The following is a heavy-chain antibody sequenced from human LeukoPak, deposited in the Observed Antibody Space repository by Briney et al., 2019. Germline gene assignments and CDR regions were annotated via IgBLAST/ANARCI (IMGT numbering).Heavy chain of an antibody. Sequence: GGSLGLSCAASGFTFSNAGMSWVRQAPGKGLEWVGRIKSKTDGGTTDYAAPVKGRFTISRDDSKNTLYLQMNSLKTEDTAVYYCTTGETGDYGNYWGQGTLVTVSS. CDR2: IKSKTDGGTT. CDR3: TTGETGDYGNY. CDR1: GFTFSNAG. V-gene: IGHV3-15*01. D-gene: IGHD4-17*01. J-gene: IGHJ4*02.